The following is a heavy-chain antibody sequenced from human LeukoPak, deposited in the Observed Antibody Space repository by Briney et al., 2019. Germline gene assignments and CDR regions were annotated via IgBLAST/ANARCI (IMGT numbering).Heavy chain of an antibody. Sequence: SETLSLTCTVSGGSISSYYWSWIRQPPGKGLEWIGYIYYSGSTNYNPSLKSRVTISVDTSKNQFSLKLYSVTAADTAVYYCARARGYSYGYPDYWGQGTLVTVSS. CDR1: GGSISSYY. CDR2: IYYSGST. CDR3: ARARGYSYGYPDY. J-gene: IGHJ4*02. D-gene: IGHD5-18*01. V-gene: IGHV4-59*01.